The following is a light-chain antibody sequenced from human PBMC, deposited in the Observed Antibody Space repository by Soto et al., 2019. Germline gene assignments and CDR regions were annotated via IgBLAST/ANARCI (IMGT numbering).Light chain of an antibody. J-gene: IGLJ1*01. CDR2: EVT. CDR3: SSYTTSSTRV. V-gene: IGLV2-14*01. Sequence: QSALTQPASVSGSPGQSIAISCSGSSSDLGIYNYVSWYQQHPGKVPKLIIFEVTNRPSGASNRFSGSKSGNTASLTISGLQAEDEADYYCSSYTTSSTRVFGTGTKVTVL. CDR1: SSDLGIYNY.